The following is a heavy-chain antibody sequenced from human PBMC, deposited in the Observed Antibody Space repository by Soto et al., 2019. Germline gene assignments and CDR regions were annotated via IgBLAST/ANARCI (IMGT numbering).Heavy chain of an antibody. CDR1: GLTLSGHW. Sequence: GGSLRLSCAASGLTLSGHWMSWVRQAPGKGLEWVANMNDDGSEKYYVDSVKGRFIIASENAENSVYLQMNNLRVEDTAVYYCAIDSGLCTRTSYCFVHWGQGTLVTVSS. J-gene: IGHJ4*02. D-gene: IGHD2-2*01. CDR2: MNDDGSEK. CDR3: AIDSGLCTRTSYCFVH. V-gene: IGHV3-7*01.